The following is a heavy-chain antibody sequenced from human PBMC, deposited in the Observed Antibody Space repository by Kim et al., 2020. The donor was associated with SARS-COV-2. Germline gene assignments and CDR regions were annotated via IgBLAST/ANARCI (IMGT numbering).Heavy chain of an antibody. CDR3: TRATISGSYYTDY. CDR1: GGSVSSSAYS. D-gene: IGHD3-10*01. J-gene: IGHJ4*02. CDR2: IYYSGTT. Sequence: SETLSLTCTVSGGSVSSSAYSWGWIRQPPGKGLEWIGSIYYSGTTYYNPSLKSPVAISVDTSKNQFSLKLNSVTAADTAVHYCTRATISGSYYTDYWGQGTLVTVSS. V-gene: IGHV4-39*07.